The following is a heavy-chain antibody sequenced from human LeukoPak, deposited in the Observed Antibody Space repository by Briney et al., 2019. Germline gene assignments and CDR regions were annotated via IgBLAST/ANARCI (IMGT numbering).Heavy chain of an antibody. J-gene: IGHJ4*02. CDR2: ISSSSSTI. CDR1: GFTFSSYS. V-gene: IGHV3-48*04. D-gene: IGHD3-22*01. Sequence: GSLRLSCAASGFTFSSYSIDWVRQAPGKGLEWLSYISSSSSTIYYADSVKGRFTISRDNAKNSVYLQMNSLRAEDTAVYYCARVWSSGYTKDYWGQGTLVTVSS. CDR3: ARVWSSGYTKDY.